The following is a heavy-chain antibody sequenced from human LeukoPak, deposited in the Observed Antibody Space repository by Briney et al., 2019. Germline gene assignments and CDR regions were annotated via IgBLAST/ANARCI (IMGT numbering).Heavy chain of an antibody. D-gene: IGHD4-17*01. Sequence: GASVKVSCKAPGYTFTSYYMHWVRQAPGQGLEWMGIINPSGGSTSYAQKFQGRVTMTRDTSTSTVYMELSSLRSEDTAVYYCARDNDGDYEGVKNGLWFDPWGQGTLVTVSS. CDR3: ARDNDGDYEGVKNGLWFDP. CDR1: GYTFTSYY. V-gene: IGHV1-46*01. CDR2: INPSGGST. J-gene: IGHJ5*02.